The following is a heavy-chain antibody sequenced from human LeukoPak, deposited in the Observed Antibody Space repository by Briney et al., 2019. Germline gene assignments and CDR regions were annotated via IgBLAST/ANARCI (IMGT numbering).Heavy chain of an antibody. CDR2: IKSKIDGGTT. D-gene: IGHD4-11*01. V-gene: IGHV3-15*01. J-gene: IGHJ4*02. CDR3: VTDLTDYSSDFDY. CDR1: GFTVSSNY. Sequence: PGGSLRLSCAASGFTVSSNYMSWVRQAPGKGLEWVGRIKSKIDGGTTDYAAPVKGRFTISRDDSKNTLSLQMNSLKIEDTAVYYCVTDLTDYSSDFDYWGQGTLVTVSS.